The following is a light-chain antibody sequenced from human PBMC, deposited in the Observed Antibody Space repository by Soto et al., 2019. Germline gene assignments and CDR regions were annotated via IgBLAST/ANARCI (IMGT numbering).Light chain of an antibody. CDR1: SSDVGNYNL. V-gene: IGLV2-23*02. J-gene: IGLJ1*01. CDR2: EVS. Sequence: QSVLTQPAPVSGSPGQSITLSCPGNSSDVGNYNLVTWYQQHPGKAPKLMIYEVSKRPSRVSNRFSGSKSGNTASLTISGLQAEDEADYYCCSYAGSSTCVFGTGTKVTVL. CDR3: CSYAGSSTCV.